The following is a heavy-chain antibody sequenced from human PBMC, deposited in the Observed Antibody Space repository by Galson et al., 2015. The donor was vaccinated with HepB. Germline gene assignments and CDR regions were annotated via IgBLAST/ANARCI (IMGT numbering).Heavy chain of an antibody. CDR2: INAGNGNT. Sequence: SEAEVKKPGASVKVSCKASGYTFTSYAMHWVRQAPGQRLEWMGWINAGNGNTKYSQKFQGRVTITRDTSASTAYMELSSLRSEDTAVYYCARDPGIDVFGELWGFDPWGQGTLVTVSS. D-gene: IGHD3-10*01. J-gene: IGHJ5*02. CDR3: ARDPGIDVFGELWGFDP. V-gene: IGHV1-3*01. CDR1: GYTFTSYA.